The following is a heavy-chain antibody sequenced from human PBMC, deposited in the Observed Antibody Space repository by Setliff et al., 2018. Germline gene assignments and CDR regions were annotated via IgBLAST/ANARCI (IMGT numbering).Heavy chain of an antibody. CDR1: GYTFINYE. V-gene: IGHV1-18*01. CDR3: ARVYTFTNPPDY. D-gene: IGHD2-8*01. CDR2: ISAYNGNT. Sequence: ASVKVSCKASGYTFINYEINWVRQATGQRLEWLGWISAYNGNTHYAQKLEGRVSMTTDTSTSTAYMELRSLRSDDTAVYYCARVYTFTNPPDYWGQGTLVTVSS. J-gene: IGHJ4*02.